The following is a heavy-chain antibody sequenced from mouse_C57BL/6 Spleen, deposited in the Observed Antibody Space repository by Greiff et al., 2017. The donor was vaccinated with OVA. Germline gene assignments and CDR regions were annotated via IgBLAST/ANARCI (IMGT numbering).Heavy chain of an antibody. D-gene: IGHD1-1*02. J-gene: IGHJ3*01. Sequence: QVQLQQSGAELVKPGASVKLSCKASGYTFTSYWMHWVKQRPGRGLEWIGRIDPNSGGTKYNEKFKSMATLTVDKPSSAAYMQLRSLTSEDSTVSYCASYYGDAMAYWGQGTLVTVSA. CDR1: GYTFTSYW. CDR3: ASYYGDAMAY. CDR2: IDPNSGGT. V-gene: IGHV1-62-3*01.